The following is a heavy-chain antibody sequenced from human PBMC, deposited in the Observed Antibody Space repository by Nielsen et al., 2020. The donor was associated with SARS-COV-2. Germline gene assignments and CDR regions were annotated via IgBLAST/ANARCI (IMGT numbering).Heavy chain of an antibody. CDR2: IYSGGST. Sequence: GESLKISCAASGFTVSSNYMSWVRQAPGKGLEWVSVIYSGGSTYYADSVKGRFTISRDNSKNTLYLQMNSLRAEDTAVYYCARDSRSYCGGDCGWYYYGMDVWGQGTTVTVSS. CDR1: GFTVSSNY. D-gene: IGHD2-21*02. V-gene: IGHV3-53*01. CDR3: ARDSRSYCGGDCGWYYYGMDV. J-gene: IGHJ6*02.